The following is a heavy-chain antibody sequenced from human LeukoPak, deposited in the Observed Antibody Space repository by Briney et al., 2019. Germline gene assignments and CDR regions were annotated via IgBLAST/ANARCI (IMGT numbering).Heavy chain of an antibody. CDR1: GFTFSSYS. CDR2: ISSSSSTI. Sequence: GGSLRLSCAASGFTFSSYSMNWVRQAPGKGLEWVPYISSSSSTIYYADSVKGRFTISRDNAKNSLYLQMNSLRDEDTAVYYCARDQYCSSTSCYTHFDYWGQGTLVTVSS. CDR3: ARDQYCSSTSCYTHFDY. J-gene: IGHJ4*02. D-gene: IGHD2-2*02. V-gene: IGHV3-48*02.